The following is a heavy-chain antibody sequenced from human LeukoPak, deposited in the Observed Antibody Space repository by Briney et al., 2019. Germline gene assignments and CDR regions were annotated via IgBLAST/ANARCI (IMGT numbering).Heavy chain of an antibody. CDR1: GFTLSSYS. Sequence: TGGSLRLSCAASGFTLSSYSMNCVRQAPGKGLEWVSSIRSSSTYIYYADLVKGRFTISRDNAKNSLYLQMNSLSAEDTAVYYCGHCTTTSCYAGGHWGQGTLVTVTS. CDR2: IRSSSTYI. CDR3: GHCTTTSCYAGGH. V-gene: IGHV3-21*01. J-gene: IGHJ4*02. D-gene: IGHD2-2*01.